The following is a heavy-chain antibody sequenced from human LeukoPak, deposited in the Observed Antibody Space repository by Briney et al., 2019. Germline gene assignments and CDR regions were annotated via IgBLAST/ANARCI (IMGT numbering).Heavy chain of an antibody. J-gene: IGHJ4*02. D-gene: IGHD3-22*01. CDR2: IISIFGTA. CDR3: ARVLRLYYYYSSGYSFDY. CDR1: GGTFSSYA. Sequence: ASVKASCTASGGTFSSYAISWVRQAPGQGLEWMGWIISIFGTANYAQKFQGRVTITADESTSTAYMKLSSLRSEDTAVYYCARVLRLYYYYSSGYSFDYCGQGTLVSVSS. V-gene: IGHV1-69*01.